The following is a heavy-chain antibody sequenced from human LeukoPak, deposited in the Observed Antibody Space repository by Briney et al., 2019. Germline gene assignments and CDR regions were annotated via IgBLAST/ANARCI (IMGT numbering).Heavy chain of an antibody. V-gene: IGHV3-23*01. CDR2: ISGSADRT. CDR1: GFTFSSYA. D-gene: IGHD3-10*01. J-gene: IGHJ4*02. Sequence: GGSLRLSCAASGFTFSSYAMSWVRQAPGKGLEWVSAISGSADRTYYADSVKGRFTISRDNSKNTLYLQMDSLRPEDTAIYYCAKESPYGSGSRNYYFHYWGQGTLVTVSS. CDR3: AKESPYGSGSRNYYFHY.